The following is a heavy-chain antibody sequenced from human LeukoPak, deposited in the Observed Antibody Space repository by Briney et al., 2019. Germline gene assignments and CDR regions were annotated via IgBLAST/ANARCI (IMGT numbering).Heavy chain of an antibody. CDR3: ACYGIAPPY. D-gene: IGHD2-15*01. Sequence: GGSLRLSCAASGFTFSTYWMHWVRQAPGKGLVWVSHINNDETSTSYADSVRGRFTISRDNATNTLFLQMNSLRTEDTAVYFCACYGIAPPYWGQGTLVTVSS. CDR2: INNDETST. V-gene: IGHV3-74*01. J-gene: IGHJ4*02. CDR1: GFTFSTYW.